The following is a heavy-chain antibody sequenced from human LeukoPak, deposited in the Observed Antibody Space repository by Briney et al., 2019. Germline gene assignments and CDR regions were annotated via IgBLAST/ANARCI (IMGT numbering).Heavy chain of an antibody. D-gene: IGHD1-26*01. CDR3: AKVVGATKRGYYDY. CDR2: ISGSGGST. CDR1: GFTFSSYA. V-gene: IGHV3-23*01. J-gene: IGHJ4*02. Sequence: RGSLRLSCAASGFTFSSYAISWGRQAPGEGLGCVSTISGSGGSTYYADSVKGRFTIPRRSSKNTLYLKMNSLRAEDTAVYYCAKVVGATKRGYYDYWGQGTLVTVSS.